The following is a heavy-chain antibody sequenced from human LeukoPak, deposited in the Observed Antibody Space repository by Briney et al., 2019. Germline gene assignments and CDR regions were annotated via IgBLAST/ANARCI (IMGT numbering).Heavy chain of an antibody. CDR3: ARAEDCSSSNCGHGYYGMDV. Sequence: PGGSLRLSCAASGFTFSNYGMHWVRQAPGKGLEWVAVISYDESTKYYADSLKGRFTISRDNTKNTLYLQMNSLRAEDTAVYYCARAEDCSSSNCGHGYYGMDVWGQGTTVTVSS. V-gene: IGHV3-30*03. CDR1: GFTFSNYG. J-gene: IGHJ6*02. D-gene: IGHD2-2*01. CDR2: ISYDESTK.